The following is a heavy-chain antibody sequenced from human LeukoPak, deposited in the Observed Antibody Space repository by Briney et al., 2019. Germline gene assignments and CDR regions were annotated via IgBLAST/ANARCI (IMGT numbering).Heavy chain of an antibody. CDR3: ARYPAYYYYYMDV. CDR2: ISSSGSTI. V-gene: IGHV3-48*04. Sequence: GGSLRLSCAASGFTFSSYSMNWVRQAPGKGLEWVSYISSSGSTIYYADSVKGRFTISRDNAKNSLYLQMNSLRAEDTAVYYCARYPAYYYYYMDVWGKGTTVTISS. J-gene: IGHJ6*03. CDR1: GFTFSSYS.